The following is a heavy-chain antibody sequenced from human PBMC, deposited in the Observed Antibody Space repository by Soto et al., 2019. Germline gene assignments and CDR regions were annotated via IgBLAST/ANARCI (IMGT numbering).Heavy chain of an antibody. V-gene: IGHV3-23*01. D-gene: IGHD3-10*01. Sequence: PGGSLRLSCAASGFTLSTSAMSWVRQAPGKGLVWVSSISPSLGVTYYADSVKGRFTISRDSSKNTLFLEMRDRRDEDTAVYYCAKPINYYGSGNYQDWGQGTRVTVSS. CDR2: ISPSLGVT. CDR3: AKPINYYGSGNYQD. J-gene: IGHJ4*02. CDR1: GFTLSTSA.